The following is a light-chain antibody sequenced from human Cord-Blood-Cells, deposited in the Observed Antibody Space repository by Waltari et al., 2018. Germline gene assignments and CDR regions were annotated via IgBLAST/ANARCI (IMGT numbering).Light chain of an antibody. V-gene: IGKV1-39*01. J-gene: IGKJ1*01. CDR2: AAS. CDR1: QSISSY. Sequence: DIQMTQSPSSLSASVGDRVTITCRASQSISSYLNWYQQKPGKAPKLLIYAASSLQSGVPSRFSGSGSGTDFTLTISSLQREDFATYYCQQSYSTLRTFGQGTKVEIK. CDR3: QQSYSTLRT.